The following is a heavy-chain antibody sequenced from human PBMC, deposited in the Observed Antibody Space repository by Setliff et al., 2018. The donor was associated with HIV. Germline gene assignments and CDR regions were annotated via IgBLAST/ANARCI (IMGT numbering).Heavy chain of an antibody. CDR3: ARGSFIGDYYYFDY. Sequence: PSETLSLTCTVSGGSISSSGYYWGWIRQPPGKGLEWIGNMYYRGSSYYNPSLKSRVTISVDTSKNQFSLKLSSVTAADTAVYYCARGSFIGDYYYFDYWGQGTLVTVSS. J-gene: IGHJ4*02. CDR2: MYYRGSS. CDR1: GGSISSSGYY. V-gene: IGHV4-39*07. D-gene: IGHD3-10*01.